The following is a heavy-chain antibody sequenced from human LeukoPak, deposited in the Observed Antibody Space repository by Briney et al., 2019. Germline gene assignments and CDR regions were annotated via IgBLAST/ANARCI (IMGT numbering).Heavy chain of an antibody. Sequence: GASVKVSCKASGYTLSSYYMHWIRQAPGQGLEWMGLINPSGSITTYAQKFQGRVTVTRDTSTSTVYMELRSLRSEDTAVYYCAREPTLAALTVGNWFAPWGQGTLVTVSS. CDR3: AREPTLAALTVGNWFAP. CDR1: GYTLSSYY. D-gene: IGHD6-13*01. V-gene: IGHV1-46*01. CDR2: INPSGSIT. J-gene: IGHJ5*02.